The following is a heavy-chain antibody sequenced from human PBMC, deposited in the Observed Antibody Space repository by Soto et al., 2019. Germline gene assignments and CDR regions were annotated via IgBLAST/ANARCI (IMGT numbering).Heavy chain of an antibody. Sequence: ASVKVSCKASGGTFSSYAISWVRQAPGQGLEWMGGIIPIFGTANYAQKFQGRVTITADESTSTAYMELSSLRSEDTAVYYCARDSRTILEWLPTLGYWGQGTLVTVSS. J-gene: IGHJ4*02. CDR2: IIPIFGTA. CDR1: GGTFSSYA. V-gene: IGHV1-69*13. CDR3: ARDSRTILEWLPTLGY. D-gene: IGHD3-3*01.